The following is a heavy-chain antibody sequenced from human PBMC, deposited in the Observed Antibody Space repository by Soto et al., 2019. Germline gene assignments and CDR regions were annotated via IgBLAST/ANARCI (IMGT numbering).Heavy chain of an antibody. J-gene: IGHJ3*02. Sequence: TLSLTCAVYGGSFSGYYWSWIRQPPGKGLEWIGEINHSGSTNYNPSLKSRVTISVDTSKNQFSLKLSSVTAADTAVYYCARTRASSGSYYMADDAFDIWGQVTMVTVSS. CDR1: GGSFSGYY. CDR3: ARTRASSGSYYMADDAFDI. D-gene: IGHD3-10*01. CDR2: INHSGST. V-gene: IGHV4-34*01.